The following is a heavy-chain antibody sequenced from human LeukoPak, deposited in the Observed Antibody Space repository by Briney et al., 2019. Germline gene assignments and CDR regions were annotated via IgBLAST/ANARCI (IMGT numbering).Heavy chain of an antibody. V-gene: IGHV4-39*01. D-gene: IGHD3-10*01. CDR1: GGSISSSSYY. J-gene: IGHJ5*02. Sequence: SETLSLTCTVSGGSISSSSYYWGWIRQPPGKGLEWIGSIYYSGSTYYNPSLKSRVTISVDTSKNQFSLKLSSVAAADTAVYYCARRNYYGSGSTNNWFDPWGQGTLVTVSS. CDR2: IYYSGST. CDR3: ARRNYYGSGSTNNWFDP.